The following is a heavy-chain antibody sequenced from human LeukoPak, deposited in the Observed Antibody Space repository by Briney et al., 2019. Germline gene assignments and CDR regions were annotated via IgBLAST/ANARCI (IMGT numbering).Heavy chain of an antibody. J-gene: IGHJ4*02. CDR3: VRVGKRYFFDA. CDR2: SRDEANSDTT. V-gene: IGHV3-72*01. CDR1: GFTFSDHY. Sequence: GGSLRLSCVASGFTFSDHYMDWVRQAPGKGLEWVGRSRDEANSDTTEYAASVKGRFTISRDDSKNSLYLQMNSLKTEDTAVYYSVRVGKRYFFDAWGQGTLVTVSS. D-gene: IGHD1-26*01.